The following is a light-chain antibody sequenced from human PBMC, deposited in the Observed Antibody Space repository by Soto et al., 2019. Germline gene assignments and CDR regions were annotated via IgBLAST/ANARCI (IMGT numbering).Light chain of an antibody. CDR1: QGVAGW. J-gene: IGKJ3*01. Sequence: DIQMTQSPSSVSASVGDRVTITCRASQGVAGWLAWYQQKHGKAPKLLIFAASSLQSGVPSRFSAYGYGTDFTLTISSLQPEDFATYYCQQANTFPPTFGPGTKVDV. CDR2: AAS. V-gene: IGKV1-12*01. CDR3: QQANTFPPT.